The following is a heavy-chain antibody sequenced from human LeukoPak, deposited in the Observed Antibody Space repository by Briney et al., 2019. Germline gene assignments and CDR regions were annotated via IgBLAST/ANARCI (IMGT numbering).Heavy chain of an antibody. CDR3: ARLRRNTDSSGFFYYYDY. CDR2: ITTVSSYI. D-gene: IGHD3-22*01. V-gene: IGHV3-21*06. J-gene: IGHJ4*02. Sequence: PGGSLRLSCAASGFSFSSYIFNWVRQAPGKGLEWVSSITTVSSYIYYADSLKGRFTISRDNAKNSVYLQMDSLRAEDSAVYYCARLRRNTDSSGFFYYYDYWGQGTLVTVSS. CDR1: GFSFSSYI.